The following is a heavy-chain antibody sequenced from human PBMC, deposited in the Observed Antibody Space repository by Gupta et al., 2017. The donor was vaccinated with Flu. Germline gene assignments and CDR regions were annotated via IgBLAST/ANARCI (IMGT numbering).Heavy chain of an antibody. CDR2: VSYSGDNK. Sequence: QVQLVESGGGVVQPGGSLRLSCVASGFKFRHFAMHWVRQAPGKGLEWVAAVSYSGDNKYYVDAVRGRFTISRDNSNNMVYLQMNNLRAEDSAIYYCAKSTSTWNTYSYYHGMDVWGHGTTVSVSS. D-gene: IGHD1/OR15-1a*01. V-gene: IGHV3-30*18. CDR3: AKSTSTWNTYSYYHGMDV. CDR1: GFKFRHFA. J-gene: IGHJ6*02.